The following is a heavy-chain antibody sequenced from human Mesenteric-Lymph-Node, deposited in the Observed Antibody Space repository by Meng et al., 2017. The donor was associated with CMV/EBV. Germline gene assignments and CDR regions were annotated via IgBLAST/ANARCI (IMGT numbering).Heavy chain of an antibody. CDR1: GFIFRAYG. CDR2: IPHDGSET. V-gene: IGHV3-30*02. CDR3: AKRPPLYSNNWSVDY. Sequence: GESLKISCAASGFIFRAYGMHWVRQAPGKGLEWVAFIPHDGSETYYADSVKGRFTISRDNSKNTLYLQMNTLRGDDTALYYCAKRPPLYSNNWSVDYWGQGTLVTVSS. J-gene: IGHJ4*02. D-gene: IGHD6-13*01.